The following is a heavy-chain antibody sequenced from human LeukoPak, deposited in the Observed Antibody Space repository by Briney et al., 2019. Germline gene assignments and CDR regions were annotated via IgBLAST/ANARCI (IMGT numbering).Heavy chain of an antibody. CDR3: ARHFRGSGSLIFDY. V-gene: IGHV4-59*01. Sequence: SETLSLTCTVSGASISGYYWSWIRQPPGKGLEWIGYIYHTGSTNYNPSLKSRVTLSLDTSRKQFSLKLSSVTAADTAVYYCARHFRGSGSLIFDYWGQGTLVTVSS. CDR2: IYHTGST. J-gene: IGHJ4*02. CDR1: GASISGYY. D-gene: IGHD6-19*01.